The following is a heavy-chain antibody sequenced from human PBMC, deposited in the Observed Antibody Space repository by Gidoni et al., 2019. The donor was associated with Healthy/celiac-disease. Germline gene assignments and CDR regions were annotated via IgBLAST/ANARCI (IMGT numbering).Heavy chain of an antibody. D-gene: IGHD3-10*01. CDR1: GGSISSSSYY. V-gene: IGHV4-39*07. J-gene: IGHJ5*02. Sequence: QLQLQESGPGLVKPSETLSLTCTVSGGSISSSSYYWGWIRQPPGKGLEWIGSIYYSGSTYYNPSLKSRVTISVDTSKNQFSLKLSSVTAADTAVYYCARDRKVRGVPQPLSNWFDPWGQGTLVTVSS. CDR3: ARDRKVRGVPQPLSNWFDP. CDR2: IYYSGST.